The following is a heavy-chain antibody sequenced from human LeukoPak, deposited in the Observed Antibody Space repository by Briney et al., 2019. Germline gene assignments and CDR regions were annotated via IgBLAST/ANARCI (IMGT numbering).Heavy chain of an antibody. D-gene: IGHD5-12*01. CDR3: ARGTNEFSGYVFDY. CDR2: LYYTGST. V-gene: IGHV4-59*01. Sequence: SETLSLTCTVSGGSISSYYWSWIRQPPGKGLEWIGYLYYTGSTNYNPSLKSRVTISVDTSKNQFSLKLSSVTTADTAVYYCARGTNEFSGYVFDYWGQGTLVTVSS. J-gene: IGHJ4*02. CDR1: GGSISSYY.